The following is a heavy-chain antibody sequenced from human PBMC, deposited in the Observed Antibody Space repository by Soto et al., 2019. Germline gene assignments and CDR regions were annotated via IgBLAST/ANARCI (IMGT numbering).Heavy chain of an antibody. Sequence: QVQLVESGGGVVQPGRSLRLSCAASGFTFSSYGMHWVRQAPGKGLEWVAVISYDGSNKYYADSVKGRFTISRDNSKNTLNLERSSLRGEDTAGYYCAKERALLTGSLDVWGQGTTVTVSS. D-gene: IGHD3-9*01. J-gene: IGHJ6*02. CDR3: AKERALLTGSLDV. CDR1: GFTFSSYG. V-gene: IGHV3-30*18. CDR2: ISYDGSNK.